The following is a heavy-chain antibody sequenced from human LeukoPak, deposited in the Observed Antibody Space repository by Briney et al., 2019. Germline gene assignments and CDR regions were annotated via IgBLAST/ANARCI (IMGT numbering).Heavy chain of an antibody. CDR2: ISYDGSNK. Sequence: GGSLRLSCAASGFTFSSYGMHWVRQAPGKGLEWVAVISYDGSNKYYADSVKGRFTISRDNSKNTLYLQMNSLRAEDTAVYYCAKDLLAYAFDIWGQGTMVTVSS. J-gene: IGHJ3*02. D-gene: IGHD2-15*01. CDR3: AKDLLAYAFDI. V-gene: IGHV3-30*18. CDR1: GFTFSSYG.